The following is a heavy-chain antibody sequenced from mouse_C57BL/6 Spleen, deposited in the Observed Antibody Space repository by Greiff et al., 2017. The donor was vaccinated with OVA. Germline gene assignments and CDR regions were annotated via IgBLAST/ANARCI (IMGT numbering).Heavy chain of an antibody. Sequence: EVKLQQSGAELVRPGASVKLSCTASGFNIKDYYMHWVKQRPEQGLEWIGRIDPEDGDTEYAPKFQGKATMTADTSSNTAYLQLSSLTSEDTAVYYCTPSYGSSYDYWGQGTTLTVSS. D-gene: IGHD1-1*01. V-gene: IGHV14-1*01. J-gene: IGHJ2*01. CDR3: TPSYGSSYDY. CDR2: IDPEDGDT. CDR1: GFNIKDYY.